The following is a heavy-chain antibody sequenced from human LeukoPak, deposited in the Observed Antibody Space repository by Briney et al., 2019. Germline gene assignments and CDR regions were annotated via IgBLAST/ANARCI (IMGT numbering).Heavy chain of an antibody. CDR3: ARGGGKWFDP. D-gene: IGHD3-16*01. CDR1: GGSISSYY. J-gene: IGHJ5*02. CDR2: IYYSGST. Sequence: SETLSLTCTVSGGSISSYYWSWIRQPPGKGLEWIGYIYYSGSTNYNPSLKSRVTLSVDTSKNQFSLKLRAVTAADTAVFYCARGGGKWFDPWGQGTLVTVSS. V-gene: IGHV4-59*01.